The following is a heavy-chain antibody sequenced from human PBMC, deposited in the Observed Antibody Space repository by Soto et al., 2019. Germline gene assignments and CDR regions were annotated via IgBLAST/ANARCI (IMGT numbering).Heavy chain of an antibody. CDR1: GAAVSNGDYR. J-gene: IGHJ5*02. CDR3: ARVGEYSGYDMANWFDP. V-gene: IGHV4-30-4*08. D-gene: IGHD5-12*01. Sequence: PSETLSLTCTVSGAAVSNGDYRWNWIRQPPGKGLEWIGDIYNDGSTHYNPSLKSRVTRSVDTSKNQFSLRLSSVTAADTAVYYCARVGEYSGYDMANWFDPWGQGTLVTVSS. CDR2: IYNDGST.